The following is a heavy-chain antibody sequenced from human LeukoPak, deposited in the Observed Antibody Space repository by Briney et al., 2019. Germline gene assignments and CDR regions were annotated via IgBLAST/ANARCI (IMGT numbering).Heavy chain of an antibody. D-gene: IGHD2-2*01. Sequence: GGSQRLSCAASGFTFSSYSMNWVRQAPGQGLEWVSYISSSTNTIYYADSVKGRFTISRDNAKNSVSLQMNSLRAEDTAVYYCARIFRYQMVDYYALDVWGQGTTFTVSS. J-gene: IGHJ6*02. CDR2: ISSSTNTI. CDR3: ARIFRYQMVDYYALDV. V-gene: IGHV3-48*01. CDR1: GFTFSSYS.